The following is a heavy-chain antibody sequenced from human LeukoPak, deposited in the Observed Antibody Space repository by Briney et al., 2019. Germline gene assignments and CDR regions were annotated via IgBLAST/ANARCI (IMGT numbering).Heavy chain of an antibody. CDR2: IKQDGSEK. Sequence: GGSLRLSCAASEFTFSSYWMSWVRQAPGKGLEWVANIKQDGSEKYYVDSVKGRFTISRDNAKNSLYLQMNSLRAEDTAVYYCARGESVTMIVVAPYYFDYWGQGTLVTVSS. CDR3: ARGESVTMIVVAPYYFDY. CDR1: EFTFSSYW. D-gene: IGHD3-22*01. V-gene: IGHV3-7*01. J-gene: IGHJ4*02.